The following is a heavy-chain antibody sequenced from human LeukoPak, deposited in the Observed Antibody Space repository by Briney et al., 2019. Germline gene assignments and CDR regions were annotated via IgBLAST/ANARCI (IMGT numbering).Heavy chain of an antibody. CDR1: GYTFSGYY. CDR2: INPNSGGT. Sequence: ASVKVSCKASGYTFSGYYMHWVRQAPGQGLEWMGWINPNSGGTKFAQKFQGRVTMTRDTSISTAYMEVTRLRYDDTAVYYCATSAYSSSSQFDYWGQGTLVTVSS. CDR3: ATSAYSSSSQFDY. J-gene: IGHJ4*02. D-gene: IGHD6-13*01. V-gene: IGHV1-2*02.